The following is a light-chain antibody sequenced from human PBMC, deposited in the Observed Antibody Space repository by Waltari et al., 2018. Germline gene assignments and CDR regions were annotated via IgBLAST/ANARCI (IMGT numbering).Light chain of an antibody. CDR2: DVS. CDR1: QGIGNA. V-gene: IGKV1-17*01. CDR3: LQLNSYPWT. J-gene: IGKJ1*01. Sequence: DIQMTQSPSSLSASVGDRVTITCRARQGIGNALGWYQQKPGKAPKRLSYDVSSLQSGVPSRFSGSGSGTEFTLTISSLQPEDFATYYCLQLNSYPWTFGQGTKVEIK.